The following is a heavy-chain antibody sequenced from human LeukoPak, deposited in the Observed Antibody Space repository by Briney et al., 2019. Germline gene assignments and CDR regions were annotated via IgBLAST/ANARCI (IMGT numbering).Heavy chain of an antibody. Sequence: GGSLRPSCAASGFTFSSYSMNWVRQAPGKGLEWVSAITGGDNTYYTDSVKGRFTISRDNSKNTLYLQMNSLRAEDTAIYYCAKEGTVAGTGYFDYWGQGALVTVSS. V-gene: IGHV3-23*01. D-gene: IGHD6-19*01. CDR2: ITGGDNT. CDR3: AKEGTVAGTGYFDY. J-gene: IGHJ4*02. CDR1: GFTFSSYS.